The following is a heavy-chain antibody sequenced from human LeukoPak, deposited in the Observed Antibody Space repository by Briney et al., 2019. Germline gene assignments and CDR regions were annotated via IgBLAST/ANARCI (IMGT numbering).Heavy chain of an antibody. CDR1: GSSINNNF. J-gene: IGHJ4*01. Sequence: PSETLSLTCTVSGSSINNNFWTRIRQPPGKGLEWIGYIYSSGSANYNPSLKSRVIISGDTSKNQISLKLTSVTAAGTAVYFCARHRDYYDTWGHGTLVTVSS. CDR2: IYSSGSA. D-gene: IGHD3-22*01. V-gene: IGHV4-59*08. CDR3: ARHRDYYDT.